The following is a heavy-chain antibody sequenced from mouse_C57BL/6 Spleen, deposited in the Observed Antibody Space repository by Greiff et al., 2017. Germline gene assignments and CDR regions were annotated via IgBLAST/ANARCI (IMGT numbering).Heavy chain of an antibody. V-gene: IGHV2-2*01. CDR2: IWSGGST. Sequence: VKVVESGPGLVQPSQSLSITCTVSGFSLTSYGVHWVRQSPGKGLEWLGVIWSGGSTDYNAAFISRLSISKDNSKSQVFFKMNSLQADDTAIYYCARNFHYYGSSYWYFDVWGTGTTVTVSS. J-gene: IGHJ1*03. CDR1: GFSLTSYG. CDR3: ARNFHYYGSSYWYFDV. D-gene: IGHD1-1*01.